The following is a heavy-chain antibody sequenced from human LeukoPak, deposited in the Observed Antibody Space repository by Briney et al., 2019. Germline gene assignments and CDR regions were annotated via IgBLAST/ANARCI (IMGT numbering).Heavy chain of an antibody. Sequence: SVKVSCKASGGTFSSYAISWVRQAPGQGLEWMGGIIPIFGTANYAQKFQGRVTITPDESTSTAYMELSSLRSEDTAVYYCARVRQGAYCSSTRCSFDYWGQGTLVTVSS. CDR3: ARVRQGAYCSSTRCSFDY. D-gene: IGHD2-2*01. CDR1: GGTFSSYA. V-gene: IGHV1-69*13. J-gene: IGHJ4*02. CDR2: IIPIFGTA.